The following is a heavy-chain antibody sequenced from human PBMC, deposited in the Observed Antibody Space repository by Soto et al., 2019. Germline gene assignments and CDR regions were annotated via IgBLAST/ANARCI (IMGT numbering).Heavy chain of an antibody. V-gene: IGHV3-7*03. D-gene: IGHD4-17*01. Sequence: GESLKISCAASGFMFGSYWMTWVRHAPGKGLQWVANIKRDGSEKYYVDSVKGRFTISRDNADNLVFLDMNSLRVDDTATYYCARVRANDYEIDYWGQGALVTVSS. CDR3: ARVRANDYEIDY. CDR2: IKRDGSEK. CDR1: GFMFGSYW. J-gene: IGHJ4*02.